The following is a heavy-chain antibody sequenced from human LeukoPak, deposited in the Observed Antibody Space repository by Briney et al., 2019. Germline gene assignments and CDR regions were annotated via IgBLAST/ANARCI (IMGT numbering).Heavy chain of an antibody. J-gene: IGHJ4*02. D-gene: IGHD3-10*01. V-gene: IGHV4-39*07. CDR1: GGSISSSSYY. CDR2: IYYSGST. Sequence: NTSETLSLTCTVSGGSISSSSYYWDWIRQPPGKGLEWIGTIYYSGSTYYNPSLKSRVTISVDTSKNQFSLKLSSVTAADTAFYYCARDPGSGSGSPHFDYWGQGTLVTVSS. CDR3: ARDPGSGSGSPHFDY.